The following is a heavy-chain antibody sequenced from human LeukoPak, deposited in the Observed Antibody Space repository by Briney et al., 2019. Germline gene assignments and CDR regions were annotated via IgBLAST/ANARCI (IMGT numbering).Heavy chain of an antibody. CDR2: IYYNGST. Sequence: PSETLSLTCTVSGGSINNASYPWGWIRQPPGKGLEWIGSIYYNGSTYYSPSLKSRLTISVDTSKNHFSLRLTSVTAADTAVYYCARHYYDSSGYWSPPGDYWAQGTLVTVSS. V-gene: IGHV4-39*01. J-gene: IGHJ4*02. D-gene: IGHD3-22*01. CDR1: GGSINNASYP. CDR3: ARHYYDSSGYWSPPGDY.